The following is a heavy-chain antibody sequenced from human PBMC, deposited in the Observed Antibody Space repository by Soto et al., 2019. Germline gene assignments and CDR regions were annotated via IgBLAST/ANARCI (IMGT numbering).Heavy chain of an antibody. D-gene: IGHD1-7*01. J-gene: IGHJ5*02. CDR2: IYHSGYT. V-gene: IGHV4-30-2*01. Sequence: QMRLQESGSGLVKPSQTLSLTCAVSGGSISSGGYAWNWIRQPPGKGLEWIGYIYHSGYTSYNPSLKNRVSISVDKSKNQFSLTLSFVTAADTGVYYCARDSLTGNYFDPWGQGTLVTVSS. CDR3: ARDSLTGNYFDP. CDR1: GGSISSGGYA.